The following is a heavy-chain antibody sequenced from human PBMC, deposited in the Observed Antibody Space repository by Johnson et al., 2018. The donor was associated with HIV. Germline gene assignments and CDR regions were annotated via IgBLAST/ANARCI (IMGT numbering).Heavy chain of an antibody. CDR3: ARANDLSAFDI. D-gene: IGHD1-1*01. Sequence: VESGGGLIQPGGSLRLSCAASGFTFSNYDMYWVRQATGKGLEWVSGIGTAGDTYYADSLKGRFTISREDAKNSLYLQRNSLRAGDTAVYYCARANDLSAFDIWGQGTMVTVSS. V-gene: IGHV3-13*01. J-gene: IGHJ3*02. CDR1: GFTFSNYD. CDR2: IGTAGDT.